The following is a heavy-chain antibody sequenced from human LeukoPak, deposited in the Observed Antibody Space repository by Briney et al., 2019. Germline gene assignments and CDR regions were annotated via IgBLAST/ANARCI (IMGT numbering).Heavy chain of an antibody. J-gene: IGHJ4*02. CDR2: INPNSGGT. V-gene: IGHV1-2*02. D-gene: IGHD2-8*01. Sequence: ASVKVSCKASGYTFTCYYMHWVLQAPGQGLEWMGWINPNSGGTNYAQKFQGRVTMTRDTSISTAYMELSRLRSDDTAVYYCARLSPAAKGGRTNGIDYWGQGTLVTVSS. CDR1: GYTFTCYY. CDR3: ARLSPAAKGGRTNGIDY.